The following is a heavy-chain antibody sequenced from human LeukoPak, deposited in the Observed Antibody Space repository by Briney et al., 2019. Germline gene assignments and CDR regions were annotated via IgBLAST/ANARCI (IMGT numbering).Heavy chain of an antibody. CDR3: ARRVTMVRGPATSRWFDP. Sequence: PGGSLRLSCAVSDFLFSSYWMHWVRQPPGKGLEWIGEVNHSGSTNYNPSLKSRVTISVDTSKNQFSLKLSSVTAADTAVYYCARRVTMVRGPATSRWFDPWGQGTLVTVSS. CDR2: VNHSGST. D-gene: IGHD3-10*01. J-gene: IGHJ5*02. CDR1: DFLFSSYW. V-gene: IGHV4-34*01.